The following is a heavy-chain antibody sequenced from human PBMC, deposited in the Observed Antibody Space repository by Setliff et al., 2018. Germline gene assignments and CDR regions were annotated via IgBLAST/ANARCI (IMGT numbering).Heavy chain of an antibody. CDR3: ASLGMTTMMDWYFDL. D-gene: IGHD4-4*01. CDR1: GGSFSGYY. CDR2: INHSGST. J-gene: IGHJ2*01. Sequence: NPSETLSLTCAVYGGSFSGYYWSRIRQPPGKGLEWIGEINHSGSTNYNPSLKSRVTISIDTSKNQFSLKLSSVTAADTAVYYCASLGMTTMMDWYFDLWGRGTLVTVSS. V-gene: IGHV4-34*01.